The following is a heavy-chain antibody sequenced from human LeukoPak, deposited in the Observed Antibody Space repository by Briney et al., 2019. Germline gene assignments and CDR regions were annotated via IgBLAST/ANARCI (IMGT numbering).Heavy chain of an antibody. J-gene: IGHJ4*02. CDR2: INQGGSVK. Sequence: GGSLRLSCAASGFTFRSYWMSWVRQAPGKGLERVANINQGGSVKYYVDSVKGRFTISRDDAKNSLYVQMNSLRDEDTAVYYCAIVGFSAWSFEYWGQGTLVTVSS. V-gene: IGHV3-7*01. CDR1: GFTFRSYW. D-gene: IGHD1-1*01. CDR3: AIVGFSAWSFEY.